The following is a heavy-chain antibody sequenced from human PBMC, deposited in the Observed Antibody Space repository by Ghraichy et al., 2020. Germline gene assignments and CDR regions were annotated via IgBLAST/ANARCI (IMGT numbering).Heavy chain of an antibody. CDR2: INSDGSAT. J-gene: IGHJ6*02. CDR1: GFTISSYW. CDR3: ATDCTSGSCHPMVAV. V-gene: IGHV3-74*01. Sequence: GGSLRLSCAGSGFTISSYWMHWVRHAPGKGLVWVSRINSDGSATSYADFVKGRFTISRDNAKNTLYLEMKSLRAEDTAVYYWATDCTSGSCHPMVAVWGQGTTVTVSS. D-gene: IGHD2-15*01.